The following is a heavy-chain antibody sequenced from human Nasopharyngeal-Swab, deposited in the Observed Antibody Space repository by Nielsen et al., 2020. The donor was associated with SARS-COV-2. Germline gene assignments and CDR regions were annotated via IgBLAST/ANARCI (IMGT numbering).Heavy chain of an antibody. CDR2: ISAYNGNT. Sequence: ASVKVSCKATGYTFTSYGISWVRQAPGQGLEWMGWISAYNGNTNYAQKLQGRVTMNTDTSTSTAYMELRSLGSDDTAVYYCASPATVVTLDAFDIWGQVTMVTVSS. D-gene: IGHD4-23*01. CDR1: GYTFTSYG. CDR3: ASPATVVTLDAFDI. J-gene: IGHJ3*02. V-gene: IGHV1-18*01.